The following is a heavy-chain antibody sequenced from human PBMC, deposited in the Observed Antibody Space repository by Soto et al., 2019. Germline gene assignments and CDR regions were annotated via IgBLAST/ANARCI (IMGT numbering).Heavy chain of an antibody. J-gene: IGHJ6*02. CDR2: TYYRSKWYN. D-gene: IGHD6-19*01. CDR3: ARDRKHGGWYVYYYYGMDV. CDR1: GDSVSSNSAA. V-gene: IGHV6-1*01. Sequence: SQTLSLTCAISGDSVSSNSAAWNWIRQSPSRGLEWLGRTYYRSKWYNDYAVSVKSRITINPDTSKNQFSLQLNSVTPEDTAVYYCARDRKHGGWYVYYYYGMDVWGQGTTVTVSS.